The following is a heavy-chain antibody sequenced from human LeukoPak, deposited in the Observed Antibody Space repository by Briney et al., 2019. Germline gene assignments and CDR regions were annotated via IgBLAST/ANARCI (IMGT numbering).Heavy chain of an antibody. D-gene: IGHD2/OR15-2a*01. CDR2: VDVHGQGT. CDR3: ARSNYDSTTFYYHLDL. CDR1: GFTLSSYW. V-gene: IGHV3-74*01. J-gene: IGHJ5*02. Sequence: GGSLRLSCAASGFTLSSYWMHWVRQAPGKGPVWVSRVDVHGQGTAYADSVKGRFTISRDNAKNTPSLQMNSLSAEDTAVYYCARSNYDSTTFYYHLDLWGQGTLVTVSS.